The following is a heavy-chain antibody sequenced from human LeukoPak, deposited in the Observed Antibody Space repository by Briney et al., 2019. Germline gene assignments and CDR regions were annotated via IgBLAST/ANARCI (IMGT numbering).Heavy chain of an antibody. J-gene: IGHJ4*02. Sequence: ASVKVSCKASGYTFTSYGISWVRQAPGQGLEWMGWISAYNGNTNYAQKLQGRVTMTTDTSTSTAYMELRSLRSDDTAVYYCARHAGYCSGGSCYSYGYFDYWGQGTLVTVSS. CDR1: GYTFTSYG. V-gene: IGHV1-18*01. D-gene: IGHD2-15*01. CDR3: ARHAGYCSGGSCYSYGYFDY. CDR2: ISAYNGNT.